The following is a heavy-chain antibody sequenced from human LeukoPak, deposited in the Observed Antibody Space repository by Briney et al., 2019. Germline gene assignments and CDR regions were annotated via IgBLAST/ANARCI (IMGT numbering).Heavy chain of an antibody. J-gene: IGHJ3*02. V-gene: IGHV4-4*07. CDR1: GGSIGSYY. D-gene: IGHD6-13*01. CDR2: IYTSGST. Sequence: SETLSLTCTVSGGSIGSYYWSWIRQPAGKGLEWIGRIYTSGSTNYNPSLKSRVTMSVDTSKNQFSLKLSSVTAADTAVYYCARRIAAAGTDAFDIWGQGTMVTVSS. CDR3: ARRIAAAGTDAFDI.